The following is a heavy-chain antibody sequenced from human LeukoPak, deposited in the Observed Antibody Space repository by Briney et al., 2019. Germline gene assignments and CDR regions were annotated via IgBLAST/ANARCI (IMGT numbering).Heavy chain of an antibody. CDR3: ARGGRDYVWGSYRNDAFDI. V-gene: IGHV4-34*01. Sequence: SETLSLTCAVYGGSFSGYYWSWIRQPPGKGLEWIGEIDHSGSTNYNPSLKSRVTISVDTSKNQFSLKLSSVTAADMAVYYCARGGRDYVWGSYRNDAFDIWGQGTMVTVSS. D-gene: IGHD3-16*02. CDR1: GGSFSGYY. CDR2: IDHSGST. J-gene: IGHJ3*02.